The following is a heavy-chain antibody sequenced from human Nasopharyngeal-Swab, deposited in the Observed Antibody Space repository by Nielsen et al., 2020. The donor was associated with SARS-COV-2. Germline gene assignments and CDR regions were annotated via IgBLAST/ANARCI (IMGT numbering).Heavy chain of an antibody. CDR3: AKDLGVGYYDSSGYYSHAFDL. Sequence: WIRQPPGKGLEWVAVISYDGSNKYYADSVKGRFTISRDNSKNTLYLQMNSLRAEDTAVYYCAKDLGVGYYDSSGYYSHAFDLWGQGTMVTVSS. V-gene: IGHV3-30*18. D-gene: IGHD3-22*01. J-gene: IGHJ3*01. CDR2: ISYDGSNK.